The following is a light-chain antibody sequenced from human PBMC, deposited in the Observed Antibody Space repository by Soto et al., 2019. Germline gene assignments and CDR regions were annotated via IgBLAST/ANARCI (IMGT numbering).Light chain of an antibody. CDR2: EVD. Sequence: QSALTQPPSTSGAPGQSVTISCTGTSSDVGAYNYVSWYQQHPGKGPKLMIYEVDKRPSGVPGRFSGSRSGSTASLTVSGLQAEDEADYYCSSNVGGTNLIFVGGTQLNVL. J-gene: IGLJ2*01. CDR1: SSDVGAYNY. V-gene: IGLV2-8*01. CDR3: SSNVGGTNLI.